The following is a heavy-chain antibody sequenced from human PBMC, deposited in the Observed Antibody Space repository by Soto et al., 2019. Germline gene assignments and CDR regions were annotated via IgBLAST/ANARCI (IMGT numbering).Heavy chain of an antibody. J-gene: IGHJ6*02. Sequence: QVQLVQSGAEVKKPGSSVKVSCKASGGTFSSYAISWVRQAPGQGLEWMGGIIPIFGTANYAQKFQGRVTITADESTSTAYMELSGLRSEDTAVYYCARPGRRRGDYYYYGMDVWGQGTTVTVSS. V-gene: IGHV1-69*01. CDR3: ARPGRRRGDYYYYGMDV. CDR2: IIPIFGTA. D-gene: IGHD3-10*01. CDR1: GGTFSSYA.